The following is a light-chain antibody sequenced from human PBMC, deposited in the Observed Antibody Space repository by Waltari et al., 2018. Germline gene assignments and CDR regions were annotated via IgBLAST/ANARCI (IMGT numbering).Light chain of an antibody. CDR3: QQYNSFTWT. CDR2: KAS. Sequence: DLQMTQSPSTLSASVGDRVTITCRASQSISYWLAWYQQKPGKAPKLLIYKASSLESGVPSRFSGSGSGTEFTLTISSLQPDDFGTYYCQQYNSFTWTFGQGTKVEIK. V-gene: IGKV1-5*03. CDR1: QSISYW. J-gene: IGKJ1*01.